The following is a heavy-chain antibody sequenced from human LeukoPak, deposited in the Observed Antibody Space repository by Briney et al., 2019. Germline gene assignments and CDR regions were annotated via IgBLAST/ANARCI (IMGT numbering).Heavy chain of an antibody. CDR3: ARGVAAREDYYYYGMDV. CDR1: GGTFSSYA. Sequence: SVKVSCKASGGTFSSYAISWVRQAPGQGLEWMGRINPIFGIANYAQKFQGRVTITADKSTSTAYMELSSLRSEDTAVYYCARGVAAREDYYYYGMDVWGQGTTVTVSS. J-gene: IGHJ6*02. V-gene: IGHV1-69*04. CDR2: INPIFGIA. D-gene: IGHD6-6*01.